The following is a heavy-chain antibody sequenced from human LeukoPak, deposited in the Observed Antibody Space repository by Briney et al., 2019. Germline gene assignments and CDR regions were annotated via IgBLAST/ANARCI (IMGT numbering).Heavy chain of an antibody. CDR3: AAASGYYYDSDEFDY. CDR1: GFTFTSSA. CDR2: IVVGSGNT. V-gene: IGHV1-58*02. Sequence: SVKVSCKASGFTFTSSATQWVRQARGQRLEWIGWIVVGSGNTTYAQKFQERVTITRDMSTSTAYMELSSLRSEDTAVYYCAAASGYYYDSDEFDYWGQGTLVTVSS. J-gene: IGHJ4*02. D-gene: IGHD3-22*01.